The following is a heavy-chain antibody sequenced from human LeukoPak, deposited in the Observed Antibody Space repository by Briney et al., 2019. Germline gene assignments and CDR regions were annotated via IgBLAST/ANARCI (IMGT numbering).Heavy chain of an antibody. CDR3: ARGIAAHGGYYYYYYYMDV. V-gene: IGHV4-34*01. J-gene: IGHJ6*03. D-gene: IGHD6-6*01. CDR2: INHSGST. CDR1: GGSFRGYY. Sequence: SETLSLTCAVYGGSFRGYYWSWIRQPPGKGLEWIGEINHSGSTNYNPSLKSRVTISVDTSKNQFSLKLSSVTAADTAVYYGARGIAAHGGYYYYYYYMDVWGKGTTVTVSS.